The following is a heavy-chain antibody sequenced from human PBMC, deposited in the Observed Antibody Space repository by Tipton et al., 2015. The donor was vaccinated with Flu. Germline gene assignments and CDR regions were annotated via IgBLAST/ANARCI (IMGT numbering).Heavy chain of an antibody. CDR2: IYPGDSDT. CDR3: ARPVRVRGAISRIDY. CDR1: GYSFTSYW. D-gene: IGHD3-10*01. Sequence: VQLVQSGAEVKKPGESLKISCKGSGYSFTSYWIGWVRQMPGKGLEWMGIIYPGDSDTRYSPSFQGQVTISADKSISTAYLQWSSLKASDTAMYYCARPVRVRGAISRIDYWGQGTLVSVSS. J-gene: IGHJ4*02. V-gene: IGHV5-51*01.